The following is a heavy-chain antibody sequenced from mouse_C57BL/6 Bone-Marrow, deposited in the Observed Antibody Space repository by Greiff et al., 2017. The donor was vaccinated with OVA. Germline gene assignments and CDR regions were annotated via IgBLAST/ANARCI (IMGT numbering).Heavy chain of an antibody. CDR3: ARLVVTRFDD. J-gene: IGHJ2*01. CDR2: INPGSGGT. Sequence: VQLQQSGAELVRPGTSVKVSCKASGYAFTNYLIEWVKQRPGQGLEWIGVINPGSGGTNYNEKFKGKATLTADKSSSTAYMQLSSLTSEDSAVYFCARLVVTRFDDWGQGTTLTVSS. V-gene: IGHV1-54*01. CDR1: GYAFTNYL. D-gene: IGHD2-2*01.